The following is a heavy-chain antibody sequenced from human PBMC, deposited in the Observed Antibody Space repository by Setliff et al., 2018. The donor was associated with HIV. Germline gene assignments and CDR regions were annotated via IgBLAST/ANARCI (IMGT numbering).Heavy chain of an antibody. D-gene: IGHD2-8*02. V-gene: IGHV7-4-1*02. CDR1: GGTFSSYA. CDR3: ARVGSYWSTFDY. J-gene: IGHJ4*02. Sequence: ASVKVSCKASGGTFSSYAISWVRQAPGQGPEWMGWINTETGNPMYAQGFRGRLVSSLDSSVNTAYLQINSLKTEDTAMYYCARVGSYWSTFDYWGQGALVTVSS. CDR2: INTETGNP.